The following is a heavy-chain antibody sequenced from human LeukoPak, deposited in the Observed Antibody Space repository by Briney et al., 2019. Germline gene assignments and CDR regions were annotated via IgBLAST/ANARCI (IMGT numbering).Heavy chain of an antibody. D-gene: IGHD3-10*01. J-gene: IGHJ4*02. CDR3: ATPDYYGSGRWGFDY. V-gene: IGHV1-24*01. Sequence: GESLKVSCKVSGYTLTELSMHWVRQAPGKGLEWMGGFDPEDGETIYAQKFQGRVTMTEDTSTDTAYMELSSLRSEDTAVYYCATPDYYGSGRWGFDYWGQGTLVTVSS. CDR2: FDPEDGET. CDR1: GYTLTELS.